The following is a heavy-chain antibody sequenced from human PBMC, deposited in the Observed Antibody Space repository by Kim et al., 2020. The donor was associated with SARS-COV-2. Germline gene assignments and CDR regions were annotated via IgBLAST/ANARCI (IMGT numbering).Heavy chain of an antibody. J-gene: IGHJ4*02. CDR1: GFTFSNYG. D-gene: IGHD6-13*01. Sequence: GGSLRLSCAASGFTFSNYGMSWVRQAPGKGLEWVSGISGSGDTTTSADSVKGRFTVSRDNSKNTLSLQMSSLRAEDAARYYCANPRQPDYWGQGTLVTVSS. V-gene: IGHV3-23*01. CDR3: ANPRQPDY. CDR2: ISGSGDTT.